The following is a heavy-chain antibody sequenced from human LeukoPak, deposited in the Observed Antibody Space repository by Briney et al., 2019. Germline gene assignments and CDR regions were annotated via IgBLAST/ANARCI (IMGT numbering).Heavy chain of an antibody. CDR1: GYTFTGYY. CDR3: ATHLFRDYGDYEWGDY. J-gene: IGHJ4*02. CDR2: INPNGGGT. D-gene: IGHD4-17*01. V-gene: IGHV1-2*02. Sequence: GASVKVSCKASGYTFTGYYLHWVRQAPGQGLEWVGWINPNGGGTNYAQKFQGRVTMTEDTSTDTAYMELSSLRSEDTAVYYCATHLFRDYGDYEWGDYWGQGTLVTVSS.